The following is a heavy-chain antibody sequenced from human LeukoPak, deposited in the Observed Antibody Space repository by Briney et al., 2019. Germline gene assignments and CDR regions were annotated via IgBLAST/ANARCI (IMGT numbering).Heavy chain of an antibody. D-gene: IGHD1-26*01. J-gene: IGHJ4*02. Sequence: PGGSLRLSCAASGFTFSSYIMNWVRQVPGKRLEWVSSISRRSESISYADSVKGRFTITRDNAKSSLYLQMNSLRAEDTAVYYCAVVGALYYFDYWGQGTLVTVSS. V-gene: IGHV3-21*06. CDR1: GFTFSSYI. CDR2: ISRRSESI. CDR3: AVVGALYYFDY.